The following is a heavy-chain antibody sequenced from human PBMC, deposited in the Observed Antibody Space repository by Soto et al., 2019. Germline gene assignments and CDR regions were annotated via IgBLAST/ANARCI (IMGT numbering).Heavy chain of an antibody. J-gene: IGHJ6*02. CDR2: IYPGDSDT. CDR1: GYSFTSYW. D-gene: IGHD6-19*01. Sequence: PGESLKISCKGSGYSFTSYWIGWVRQMPGKGLEWMGIIYPGDSDTRYSPSFQGQVTISADKSISTAYLQWSSLKASDTAMYYCARVVDGYSSGWSYYYYGMDVWGQGTTVTVSS. CDR3: ARVVDGYSSGWSYYYYGMDV. V-gene: IGHV5-51*01.